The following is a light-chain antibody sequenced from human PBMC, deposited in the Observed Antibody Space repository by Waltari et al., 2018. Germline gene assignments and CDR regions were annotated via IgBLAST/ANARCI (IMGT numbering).Light chain of an antibody. CDR1: STDLGSSTL. CDR3: FSYADGRSLV. V-gene: IGLV2-23*01. Sequence: QSALTQPASVSGSPGQSISISCTGISTDLGSSTLVSWYQHHPDKAPKLLIYAGTERPSGISHRFSGSRSGNTASLTISTLQAEDEADYYCFSYADGRSLVFGGGTKVTVL. CDR2: AGT. J-gene: IGLJ2*01.